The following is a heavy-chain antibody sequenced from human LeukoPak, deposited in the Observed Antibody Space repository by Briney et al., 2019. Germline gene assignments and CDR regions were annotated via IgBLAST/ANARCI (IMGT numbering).Heavy chain of an antibody. V-gene: IGHV1-2*02. J-gene: IGHJ4*02. Sequence: ASVKVSCKASGYTFTGYYMHWVRQAPGQGLEWMGWINPNSGGTNYAQKFQGRVTMTRDTSISTAYTELSRLRSDDTAVYYCARGALYTYYDILTGPRGLDYWGQGTLVTVSS. D-gene: IGHD3-9*01. CDR1: GYTFTGYY. CDR3: ARGALYTYYDILTGPRGLDY. CDR2: INPNSGGT.